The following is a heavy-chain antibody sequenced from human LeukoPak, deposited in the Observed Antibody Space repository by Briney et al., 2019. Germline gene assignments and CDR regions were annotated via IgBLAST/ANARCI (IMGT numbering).Heavy chain of an antibody. Sequence: PGGSLRLSCAASGFTFSDYYMSWIRQAPEKGLECISYISSSGSNMYYADSVKGRFTISRDNAKNSLYLQMNSLRAEDTAVYYCARLKYYYDSSGHTFDIWGQGTMVTVSS. CDR1: GFTFSDYY. CDR3: ARLKYYYDSSGHTFDI. CDR2: ISSSGSNM. V-gene: IGHV3-11*01. D-gene: IGHD3-22*01. J-gene: IGHJ3*02.